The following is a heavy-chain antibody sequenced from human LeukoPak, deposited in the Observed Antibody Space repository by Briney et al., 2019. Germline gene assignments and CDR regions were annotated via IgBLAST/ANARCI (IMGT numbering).Heavy chain of an antibody. CDR2: IDSSGTTI. CDR1: GFTFSDYY. V-gene: IGHV3-11*01. Sequence: GGSLRLSCAASGFTFSDYYMNWSRQAPGKGLEWVSHIDSSGTTIYYADSVKGRFTISRDNAKNSLYLQMNSLRAEDTALYYCAKVGTRFGELSIMYYFDYWGQGTLVTVSS. J-gene: IGHJ4*02. CDR3: AKVGTRFGELSIMYYFDY. D-gene: IGHD3-10*01.